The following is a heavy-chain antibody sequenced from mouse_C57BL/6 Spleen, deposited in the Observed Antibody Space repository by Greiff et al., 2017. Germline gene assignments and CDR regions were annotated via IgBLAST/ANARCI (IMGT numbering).Heavy chain of an antibody. CDR1: GYAFSSYW. CDR3: ARGRREGYFDY. Sequence: VQLVEPGAELVKPGASVKISCKASGYAFSSYWMNWVKQRPGQGLEWIGQIYPGDGDTNYNGKFKGKATLTADKSSSTAYMQLSSLTSEDSAVYFCARGRREGYFDYWGQGTTLTVSS. V-gene: IGHV1-80*01. CDR2: IYPGDGDT. J-gene: IGHJ2*01.